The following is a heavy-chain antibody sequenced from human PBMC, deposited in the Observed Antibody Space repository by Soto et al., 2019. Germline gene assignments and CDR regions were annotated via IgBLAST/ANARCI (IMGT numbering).Heavy chain of an antibody. V-gene: IGHV2-70*04. CDR1: GFSLSTSGMR. Sequence: SGPTLVNPTQPLTLTCTFSGFSLSTSGMRVSWIRQPPGKALEWLARTDWDDDKFYSTSLKTRLTISKDTSKNQVVLTMTNMDPVDTATYYCARDPAEGYCSGGSCYPYYYYGMDVWGQGTTVTVSS. D-gene: IGHD2-15*01. CDR2: TDWDDDK. J-gene: IGHJ6*02. CDR3: ARDPAEGYCSGGSCYPYYYYGMDV.